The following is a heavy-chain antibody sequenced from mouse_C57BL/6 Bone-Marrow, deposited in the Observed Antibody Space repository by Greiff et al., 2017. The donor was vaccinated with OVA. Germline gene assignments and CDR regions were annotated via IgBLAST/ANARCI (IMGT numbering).Heavy chain of an antibody. CDR3: ALAYYSNYGAWFAY. D-gene: IGHD2-5*01. CDR2: IGPEDGEN. J-gene: IGHJ3*01. CDR1: GFNIKDYY. V-gene: IGHV14-2*01. Sequence: VQLQQSGAELVKPGASVKLSCTASGFNIKDYYMHWVQQRTEQGLEWIGRIGPEDGENKYAPKFQGKATITADTSSNTVFLQLSSLTSEDTAVYYCALAYYSNYGAWFAYWGQGTLVTVSA.